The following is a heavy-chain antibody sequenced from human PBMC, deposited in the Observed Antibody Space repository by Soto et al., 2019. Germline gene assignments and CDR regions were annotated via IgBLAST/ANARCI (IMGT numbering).Heavy chain of an antibody. CDR1: GFTFSSYA. Sequence: PGGSLRLSCAASGFTFSSYAMHWVRQAPGKGLERVAVISYDGSNKYYADSVKGRFTISRDNSKNTLYLQMNSLRAEATAVYYCTRHRSGSFVYSGQGTLVTVSS. CDR3: TRHRSGSFVY. CDR2: ISYDGSNK. J-gene: IGHJ4*02. V-gene: IGHV3-30-3*01. D-gene: IGHD1-26*01.